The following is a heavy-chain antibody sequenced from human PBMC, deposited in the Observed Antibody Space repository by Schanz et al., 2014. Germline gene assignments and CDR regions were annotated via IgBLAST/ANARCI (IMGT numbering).Heavy chain of an antibody. V-gene: IGHV3-7*01. CDR2: IKQDGIEK. J-gene: IGHJ4*02. CDR1: GFTFGNFF. Sequence: EVQLVESGGGFVQPGGSLRLSCAASGFTFGNFFMSWVRQAPGKGLEWVANIKQDGIEKYYVDSVKGRFTISRDNAKNSLYLQMNSLRTEDTAVYFCAKSYDTSGYSGFDYWGQGTLVTVSS. CDR3: AKSYDTSGYSGFDY. D-gene: IGHD3-22*01.